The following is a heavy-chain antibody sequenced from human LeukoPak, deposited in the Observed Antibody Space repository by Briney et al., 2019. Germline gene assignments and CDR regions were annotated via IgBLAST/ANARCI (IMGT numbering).Heavy chain of an antibody. CDR2: IGGRGDGI. J-gene: IGHJ4*02. V-gene: IGHV3-48*01. Sequence: PGGSLRLSCAASGFTFSDYSMNWVRQAPGKGLEWISYIGGRGDGISYADSVKGRFIVSRDNAKNSLFLQMNRLRGEVTAIYFCAREIPGRIAADCWGQGTLVTVSS. CDR3: AREIPGRIAADC. D-gene: IGHD2-15*01. CDR1: GFTFSDYS.